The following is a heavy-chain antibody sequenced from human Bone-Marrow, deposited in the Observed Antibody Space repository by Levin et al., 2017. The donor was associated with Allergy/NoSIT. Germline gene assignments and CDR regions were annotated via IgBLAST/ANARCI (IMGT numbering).Heavy chain of an antibody. V-gene: IGHV3-23*01. D-gene: IGHD5-12*01. J-gene: IGHJ4*02. CDR1: GFTFNSYA. CDR3: AKGSSGYSDGRGGIFDY. Sequence: HPGGSLRLSCAASGFTFNSYAMSWVRQAPGKGLEWVSAASGGGVRTFYADSVKGRFTLSRDNPKNTLYLQMNSLRAEDTAVYYCAKGSSGYSDGRGGIFDYWGQGALVTVSS. CDR2: ASGGGVRT.